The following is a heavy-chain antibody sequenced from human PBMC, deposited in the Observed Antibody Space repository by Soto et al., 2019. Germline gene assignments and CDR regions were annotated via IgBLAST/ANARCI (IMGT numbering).Heavy chain of an antibody. V-gene: IGHV1-46*01. CDR2: INPSGGST. Sequence: ASVKVSCKASGYTFTSYYMHWVRQAPGQGLEWMGIINPSGGSTSYAQKFQGRVTMTRDTSTSTVYMELSSLRSEDTAVYYCARGSSGCFSDRGFDYWGQGTLVTVSS. D-gene: IGHD3-22*01. CDR1: GYTFTSYY. CDR3: ARGSSGCFSDRGFDY. J-gene: IGHJ4*02.